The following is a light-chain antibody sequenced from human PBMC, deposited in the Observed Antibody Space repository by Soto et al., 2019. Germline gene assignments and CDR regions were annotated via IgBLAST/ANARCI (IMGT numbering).Light chain of an antibody. CDR2: GAS. Sequence: EIVMTQSPVTLSVSPGERATLSCRASQSVSNNLAWYQQKPGQVPRLLIYGASARATDIPARFSGSGSGTGFTLTISSLQSEDFAVYYCQHYNNGLFTFGPGTKVDIK. CDR3: QHYNNGLFT. V-gene: IGKV3-15*01. J-gene: IGKJ3*01. CDR1: QSVSNN.